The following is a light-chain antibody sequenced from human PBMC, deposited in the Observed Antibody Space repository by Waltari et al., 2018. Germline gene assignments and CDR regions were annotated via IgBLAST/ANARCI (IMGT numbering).Light chain of an antibody. J-gene: IGKJ1*01. CDR1: PSVLYSSNNKNY. Sequence: DIVMTQSPDSLALSRGARAPINCKSSPSVLYSSNNKNYLAWYQQKPGQPPKLLIYWASTRESGVPDRFSGSGSGTDFTLTISSLQAEDVAVYYCQQYYSTPRTFGQGTKVEIK. V-gene: IGKV4-1*01. CDR2: WAS. CDR3: QQYYSTPRT.